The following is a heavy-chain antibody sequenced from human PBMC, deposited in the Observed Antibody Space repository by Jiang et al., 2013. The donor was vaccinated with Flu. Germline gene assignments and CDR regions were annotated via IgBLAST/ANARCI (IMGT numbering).Heavy chain of an antibody. J-gene: IGHJ6*02. Sequence: GSSVKLSCEXPGYTLTYHFLHWCDRPPDNRYSGWDGSPPYDGDTTYAQEVQDKVTITTDPSMTIVYLELSSLRPEDTGMYYCLRSQLLNTGDEVHVWGPGTTVTVSS. D-gene: IGHD2-2*01. CDR1: GYTLTYHF. V-gene: IGHV1-45*02. CDR3: LRSQLLNTGDEVHV. CDR2: SPPYDGDT.